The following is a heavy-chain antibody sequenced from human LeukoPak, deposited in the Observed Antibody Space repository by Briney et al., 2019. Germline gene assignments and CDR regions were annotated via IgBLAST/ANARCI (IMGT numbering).Heavy chain of an antibody. CDR1: GGSISSSY. V-gene: IGHV4-59*08. J-gene: IGHJ4*02. D-gene: IGHD2-15*01. CDR3: ARHDGGAGWSSFDY. Sequence: SQTLSLTCTVSGGSISSSYWSWIRQPPGKGLEWIGFIYYTGSTNYNPSLKSRVTISVDTSQNQFSLKLSSVTAADTAVYFCARHDGGAGWSSFDYWGQGTLVTVSS. CDR2: IYYTGST.